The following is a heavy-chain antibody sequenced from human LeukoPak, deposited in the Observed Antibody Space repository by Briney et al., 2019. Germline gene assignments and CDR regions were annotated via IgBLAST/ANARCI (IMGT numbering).Heavy chain of an antibody. J-gene: IGHJ4*02. CDR1: GFTFSSSP. CDR3: ARSADY. Sequence: GGSLRLFCAASGFTFSSSPMNWVRQAPGKGLEWVSYISSSSTIYYADSVKGRFTISRDNAKNSLYLQMNSLRVEDTAVYYCARSADYWGQGTLCSVSS. CDR2: ISSSSTI. V-gene: IGHV3-48*01.